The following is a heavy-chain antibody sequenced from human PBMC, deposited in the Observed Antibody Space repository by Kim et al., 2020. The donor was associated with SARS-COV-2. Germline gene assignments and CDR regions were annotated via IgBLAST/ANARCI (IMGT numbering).Heavy chain of an antibody. Sequence: GGSLRLSCAASGFTFSSYAMNWVRQAPGKGLEWVSTISGSGGSTYYADSVKGRFTISRDNSKNTLCLQMNSLRAADTAVYYCAKGRYITSYYYYYGMDIWGQKTTLTMSS. D-gene: IGHD3-9*01. CDR2: ISGSGGST. J-gene: IGHJ6*02. CDR3: AKGRYITSYYYYYGMDI. V-gene: IGHV3-23*01. CDR1: GFTFSSYA.